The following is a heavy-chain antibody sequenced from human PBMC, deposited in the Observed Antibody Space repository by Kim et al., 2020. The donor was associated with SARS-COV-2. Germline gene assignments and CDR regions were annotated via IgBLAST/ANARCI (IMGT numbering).Heavy chain of an antibody. J-gene: IGHJ4*02. V-gene: IGHV4-39*01. CDR3: ARHRYGSGWYLFGY. D-gene: IGHD6-19*01. Sequence: NPSLKSRVTISVDTSKNQFSLKLSSVTAADTAVYYCARHRYGSGWYLFGYWGQGTLVTVSS.